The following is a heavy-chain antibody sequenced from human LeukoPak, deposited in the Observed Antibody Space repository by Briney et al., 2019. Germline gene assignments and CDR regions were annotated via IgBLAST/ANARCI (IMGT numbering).Heavy chain of an antibody. D-gene: IGHD6-19*01. J-gene: IGHJ4*02. CDR1: GFTFRTYA. V-gene: IGHV3-23*01. CDR3: ATSSSGARAYFDY. CDR2: ISGASSTT. Sequence: PGGSLRLSCAASGFTFRTYAMSWVRQAPGKGLEWLSTISGASSTTYYADSVKGRFTFSRDNSHNTLYLQVNSLRVEDTAVYYCATSSSGARAYFDYWGQGALVTVSS.